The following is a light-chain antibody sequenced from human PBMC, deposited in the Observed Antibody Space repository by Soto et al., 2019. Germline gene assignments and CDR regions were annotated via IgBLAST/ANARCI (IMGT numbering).Light chain of an antibody. J-gene: IGLJ2*01. Sequence: QAVLTQSPSASASLGASVKLTCTLSSGHSSYAIAWHQQQPEKGPRYLMKLSSDGSHSKGDEIPDRFSGSSSGAERYLTISRLQSEDEADYYCQTWDTGARVVFGGGSKVTVL. CDR3: QTWDTGARVV. V-gene: IGLV4-69*01. CDR1: SGHSSYA. CDR2: LSSDGSH.